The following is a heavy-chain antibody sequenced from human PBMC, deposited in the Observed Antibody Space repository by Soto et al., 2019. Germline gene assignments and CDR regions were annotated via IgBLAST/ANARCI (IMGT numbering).Heavy chain of an antibody. V-gene: IGHV4-4*07. D-gene: IGHD3-3*01. CDR2: IYSSGNT. J-gene: IGHJ5*02. Sequence: QVHLQESGPGLVKPSETLSLTCSVSGGTISGYYWTWIRQPAGKGLEWIGRIYSSGNTKYNPSLQSRVTMSLDTSNNQFSLRLTSVTAADTAVYYCARGPRFSDWFDPWGQGTLVTVSS. CDR1: GGTISGYY. CDR3: ARGPRFSDWFDP.